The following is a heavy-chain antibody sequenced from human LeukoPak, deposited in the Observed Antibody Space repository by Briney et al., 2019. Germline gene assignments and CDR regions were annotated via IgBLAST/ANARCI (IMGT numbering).Heavy chain of an antibody. V-gene: IGHV1-2*02. CDR1: GYTFTGYY. J-gene: IGHJ3*02. CDR3: ARGSHYDFWSGYYFAFDI. D-gene: IGHD3-3*01. Sequence: ASVKVSCKASGYTFTGYYMHWVRQAPGQGLEWMGWINPNSGGTNYAQKFQGRVTMTRDTSISTAYMELSRLRSDDTAVYYCARGSHYDFWSGYYFAFDIWGQGTMVTVSS. CDR2: INPNSGGT.